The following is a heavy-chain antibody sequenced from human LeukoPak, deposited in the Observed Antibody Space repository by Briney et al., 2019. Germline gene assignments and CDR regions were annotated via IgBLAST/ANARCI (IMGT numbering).Heavy chain of an antibody. J-gene: IGHJ4*02. V-gene: IGHV1-18*01. D-gene: IGHD3-10*01. CDR3: ARGLQLLWFGELLSNAGDY. CDR1: GYTFTSYG. Sequence: ASVKVSCKASGYTFTSYGISWVRQAPGQGLEWMGWISAYNGNTSYAQKLQGRVTMTRDTSTSTVYMELSSLRSEDTAVYYCARGLQLLWFGELLSNAGDYWGQGTLVTVSS. CDR2: ISAYNGNT.